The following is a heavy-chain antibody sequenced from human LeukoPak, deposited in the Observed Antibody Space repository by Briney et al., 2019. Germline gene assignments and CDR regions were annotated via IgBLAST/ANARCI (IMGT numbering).Heavy chain of an antibody. CDR2: ISSSSSTI. D-gene: IGHD3-22*01. Sequence: GGSLRLSCAASGFTFSSYSMNWVRQAPGKGLEWVSYISSSSSTIYYADSVKGRFTIPRDNAKNSLYLQMNSLRAEDTAFYYCARVQQYDKFDYWGQGTLVTVSS. V-gene: IGHV3-48*01. J-gene: IGHJ4*02. CDR3: ARVQQYDKFDY. CDR1: GFTFSSYS.